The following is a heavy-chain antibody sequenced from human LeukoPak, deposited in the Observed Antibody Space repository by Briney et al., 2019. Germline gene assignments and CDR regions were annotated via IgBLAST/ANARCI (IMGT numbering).Heavy chain of an antibody. V-gene: IGHV3-23*01. Sequence: SGGSLRLSCAASGFTFSSYAISWVRKAPGKGLEWVSAISGSGGSTYYADSVKGRFTISRDNSRNTLYLQMNSLRAEDTAVYYCAKVMTRTMVRGVPPSDYWGQGTLVTVSS. J-gene: IGHJ4*02. CDR1: GFTFSSYA. D-gene: IGHD3-10*01. CDR3: AKVMTRTMVRGVPPSDY. CDR2: ISGSGGST.